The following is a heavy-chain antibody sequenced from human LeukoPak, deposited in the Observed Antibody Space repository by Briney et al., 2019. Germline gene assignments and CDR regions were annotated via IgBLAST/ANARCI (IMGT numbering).Heavy chain of an antibody. J-gene: IGHJ4*02. Sequence: GGSLRLSCAASGFTFSSYSLNWVRQAPGKGLEWVSSISGSSGYIYYADTVKGRFTISRDNAKNSLYLQMNSLRAEDTAVYYCARDRQGYYSHDYWGQGTLVTVSS. CDR1: GFTFSSYS. D-gene: IGHD2-15*01. CDR3: ARDRQGYYSHDY. V-gene: IGHV3-21*01. CDR2: ISGSSGYI.